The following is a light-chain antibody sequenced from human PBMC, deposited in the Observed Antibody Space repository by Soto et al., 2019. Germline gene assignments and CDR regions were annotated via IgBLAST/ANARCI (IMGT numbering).Light chain of an antibody. CDR1: QNISIF. CDR3: QQSFITPPYT. Sequence: DIQMTQSPSSLSASVGDRVTLTCRASQNISIFLNWYQQRPGKAPKLLIYGATSFQTGVPSRFSGSGSGTDFTLTISDLQPEDYATYFCQQSFITPPYTFGQGTKL. V-gene: IGKV1-39*01. CDR2: GAT. J-gene: IGKJ2*01.